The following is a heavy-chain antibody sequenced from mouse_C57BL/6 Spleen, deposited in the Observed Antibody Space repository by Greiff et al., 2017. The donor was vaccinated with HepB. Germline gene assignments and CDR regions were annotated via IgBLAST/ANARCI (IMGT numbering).Heavy chain of an antibody. Sequence: QVQLQQPGAELVRPGSSVKLSCKASGYTFTSYWMHWVKQRPRQGLEWIGNIYPSDSETHYNQKFKDKATLTVDKSSSTAYMQLSSLTSEDSAVYYCARSSTMVTARDYFDYWGQGTTLTVSS. J-gene: IGHJ2*01. CDR1: GYTFTSYW. CDR2: IYPSDSET. D-gene: IGHD2-2*01. CDR3: ARSSTMVTARDYFDY. V-gene: IGHV1-52*01.